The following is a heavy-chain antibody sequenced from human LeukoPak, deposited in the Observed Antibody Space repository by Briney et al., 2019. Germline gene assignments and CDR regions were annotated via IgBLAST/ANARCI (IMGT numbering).Heavy chain of an antibody. CDR2: IYYSGST. D-gene: IGHD1-7*01. V-gene: IGHV4-31*03. Sequence: SETLSLTCSISGGSISSGGYYWSWIRQHPGTGLEWIGYIYYSGSTYYNPSLKSRVTISVDTSKNQFSLKLSSVTAADTAVYYCARDNWNSSGGMDVWGQGTTVTVSS. CDR1: GGSISSGGYY. CDR3: ARDNWNSSGGMDV. J-gene: IGHJ6*02.